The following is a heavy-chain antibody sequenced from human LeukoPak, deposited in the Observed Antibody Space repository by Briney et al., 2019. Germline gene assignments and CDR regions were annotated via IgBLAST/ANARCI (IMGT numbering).Heavy chain of an antibody. J-gene: IGHJ3*02. CDR2: ISSSSSYI. Sequence: PGGSLRPSWGASGFTFSSYSMNWVRQAPGKGLEWVSSISSSSSYIYYADSVKGRFTISRDNTKNSLYLQMNSLRAEDTAVYYCARLRIEGYSYVRSPDAFDIWGQGTMVTVSS. V-gene: IGHV3-21*01. CDR1: GFTFSSYS. D-gene: IGHD5-18*01. CDR3: ARLRIEGYSYVRSPDAFDI.